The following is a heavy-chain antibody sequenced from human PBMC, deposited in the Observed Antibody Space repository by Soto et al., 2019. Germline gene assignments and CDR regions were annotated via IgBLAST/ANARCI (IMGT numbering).Heavy chain of an antibody. J-gene: IGHJ3*02. CDR3: ARETPYCSGGSCYPDAFDI. CDR1: GYTFTSYG. V-gene: IGHV1-18*01. CDR2: ISAYNGNT. D-gene: IGHD2-15*01. Sequence: QVQLVQSGAEVKKPGASVKVSCKASGYTFTSYGISWVRQAPGQGLEWVGWISAYNGNTNYAQKLQGRVTMTTDTSTSTAYMELRSLRSDDTAVYYCARETPYCSGGSCYPDAFDIWGQGTMVTVSS.